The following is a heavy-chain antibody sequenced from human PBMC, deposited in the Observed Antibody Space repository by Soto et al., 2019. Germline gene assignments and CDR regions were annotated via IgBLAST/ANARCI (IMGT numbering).Heavy chain of an antibody. V-gene: IGHV4-30-4*01. CDR3: ARALYSSFPRYYYYGMDV. Sequence: SETLSLTCTVSGGSISRGDYYWCWIRQPPGKGLEWIGYIYYSGSTYYNPSLKSRVTISVDTSKNQFSLKLSSVTAADTAVYYCARALYSSFPRYYYYGMDVWGQGTTVTVSS. CDR2: IYYSGST. CDR1: GGSISRGDYY. J-gene: IGHJ6*02. D-gene: IGHD4-4*01.